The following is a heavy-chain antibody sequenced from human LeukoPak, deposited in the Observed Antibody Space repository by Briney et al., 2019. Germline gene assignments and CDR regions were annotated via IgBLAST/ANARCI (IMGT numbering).Heavy chain of an antibody. CDR2: IWFDGSVK. CDR3: AKDTAVQFLEPAF. J-gene: IGHJ4*02. Sequence: GGSLRLSCAASGFTFNTFGMHWVRQPPGQGLGWVAAIWFDGSVKHYSDAVKGRFTISRDNSLNTLYLQMNSLRVEDTAIYYCAKDTAVQFLEPAFWGQGTLVTVSS. CDR1: GFTFNTFG. V-gene: IGHV3-33*06. D-gene: IGHD3-3*01.